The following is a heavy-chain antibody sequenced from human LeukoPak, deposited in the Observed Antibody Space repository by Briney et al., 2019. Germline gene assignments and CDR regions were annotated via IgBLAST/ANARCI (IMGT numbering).Heavy chain of an antibody. CDR3: VRPRATYRPIDY. D-gene: IGHD2-2*01. CDR1: AFSLNAYN. V-gene: IGHV3-21*01. CDR2: ISYTGTYI. J-gene: IGHJ4*02. Sequence: GGSLRLSCAASAFSLNAYNMNWVRQAPGGGLEWVSSISYTGTYIYYADSVKGRFTISRDNTQNSLCLQMNSLRAEDTAIYYCVRPRATYRPIDYWGQGTLVTVSS.